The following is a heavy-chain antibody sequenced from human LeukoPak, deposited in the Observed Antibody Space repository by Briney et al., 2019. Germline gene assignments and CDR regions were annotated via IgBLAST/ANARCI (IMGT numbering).Heavy chain of an antibody. CDR3: ARNGGGYYYYYYMDV. J-gene: IGHJ6*03. CDR2: INPSGGST. Sequence: ASVKVSCKASGYTFTSYYMHWVRQAPGQGLEWMGIINPSGGSTNYAQKFQGRVTMTRDTSTNTVYMELSSLRSDDTAVYYCARNGGGYYYYYYMDVWGKGTTVTVSS. V-gene: IGHV1-46*01. CDR1: GYTFTSYY. D-gene: IGHD3-16*01.